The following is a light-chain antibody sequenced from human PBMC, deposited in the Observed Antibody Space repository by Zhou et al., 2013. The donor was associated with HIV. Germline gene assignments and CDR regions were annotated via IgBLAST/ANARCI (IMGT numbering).Light chain of an antibody. J-gene: IGKJ1*01. CDR1: EMISRW. Sequence: DIQMTQSPSSLSASVGDRVTITCRASEMISRWLAWYQQKPGKAPKLLLYATSRLESGVPSRFSGSGSGTDYTLTISSLQPEDFASYYCQQYYTSPWTFGQGTKVEIK. CDR2: ATS. V-gene: IGKV1-NL1*01. CDR3: QQYYTSPWT.